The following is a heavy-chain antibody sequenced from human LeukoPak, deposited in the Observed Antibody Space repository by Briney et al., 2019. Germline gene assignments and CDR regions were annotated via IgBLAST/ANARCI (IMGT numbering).Heavy chain of an antibody. V-gene: IGHV3-7*01. CDR1: GFTFSDYW. D-gene: IGHD6-6*01. Sequence: VGSLRLSYTASGFTFSDYWMTWVRQAPGKGPEWVANIKQDGSQRYYVDSVRGRFTISRDNAKNSLFLQMNGLRAEDTAVYYCARRGGSSSRRSPIDYWGQGTLVTVSS. J-gene: IGHJ4*02. CDR3: ARRGGSSSRRSPIDY. CDR2: IKQDGSQR.